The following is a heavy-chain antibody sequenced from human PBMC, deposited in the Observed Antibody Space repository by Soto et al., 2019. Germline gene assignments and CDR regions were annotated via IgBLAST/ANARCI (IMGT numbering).Heavy chain of an antibody. J-gene: IGHJ4*02. D-gene: IGHD2-15*01. V-gene: IGHV3-7*03. CDR1: GFTLSMYS. CDR2: IPQEGSDG. CDR3: ARLEYGGSFDY. Sequence: PGGSLRLSCEVSGFTLSMYSMTWVRQAPGKGLEWVAKIPQEGSDGHYVDSVKGRFTISRDNAKNSVYLQMNSLRAEDTAVYYCARLEYGGSFDYWGQGNLVTVSS.